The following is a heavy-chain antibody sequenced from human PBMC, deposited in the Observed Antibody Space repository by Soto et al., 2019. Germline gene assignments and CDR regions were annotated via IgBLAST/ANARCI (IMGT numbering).Heavy chain of an antibody. J-gene: IGHJ4*01. D-gene: IGHD5-18*01. Sequence: PXGSLRRPCAAAGFTLSSYAMTWVRQAPGRGLEWVSAISSGGTYTDYADAVKGRFTLSRDNSKNMVYLQMHSLRAEDTAVYHCAKESSGYNYGFYNYFDDWGHGTLVTVSS. CDR1: GFTLSSYA. CDR3: AKESSGYNYGFYNYFDD. CDR2: ISSGGTYT. V-gene: IGHV3-23*01.